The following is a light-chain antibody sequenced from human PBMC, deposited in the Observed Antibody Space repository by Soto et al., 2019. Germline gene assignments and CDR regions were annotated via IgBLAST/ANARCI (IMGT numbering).Light chain of an antibody. Sequence: QSVLTQPPSASGTPGHRVTISCSGSSSTMGSDTVNWYQQVPGTAPKLLIYSNNQLPSGVPDRISGSKSGTSASLAISGLQSEDEAYYYCAAWDDSQNAWVFGGVTKLTVL. J-gene: IGLJ3*02. CDR3: AAWDDSQNAWV. V-gene: IGLV1-44*01. CDR1: SSTMGSDT. CDR2: SNN.